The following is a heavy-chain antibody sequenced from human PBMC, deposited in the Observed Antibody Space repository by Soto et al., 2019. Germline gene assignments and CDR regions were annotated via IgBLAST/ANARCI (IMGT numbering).Heavy chain of an antibody. Sequence: SETLSLTCTVSGGSISSSSYYWGWIRQPPGKGLEWIGSIYYSGSTYYNPSLKSRVTISVDTSKNQFSLKLSSVTAADTAVYYCAKTAVAGTFGYYYYGMDVWGQGTTVT. V-gene: IGHV4-39*01. J-gene: IGHJ6*02. CDR3: AKTAVAGTFGYYYYGMDV. D-gene: IGHD6-19*01. CDR1: GGSISSSSYY. CDR2: IYYSGST.